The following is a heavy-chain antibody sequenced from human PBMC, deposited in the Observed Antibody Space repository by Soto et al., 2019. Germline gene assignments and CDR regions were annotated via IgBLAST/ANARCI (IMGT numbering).Heavy chain of an antibody. D-gene: IGHD3-10*01. Sequence: PSETLSLTCTVSGGSISSYYWSWIRQPPGKGLEWIGYIYYSGSTNYNPSLRSRVTISVDTSKNQFSLKLSSVTAADTAVYYCARRTKRGYFDYWGQGTLVTVSS. CDR1: GGSISSYY. CDR3: ARRTKRGYFDY. V-gene: IGHV4-59*01. CDR2: IYYSGST. J-gene: IGHJ4*02.